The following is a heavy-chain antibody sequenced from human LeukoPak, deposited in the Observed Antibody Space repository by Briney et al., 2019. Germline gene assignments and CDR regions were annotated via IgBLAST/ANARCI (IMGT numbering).Heavy chain of an antibody. CDR2: ISYDGSNK. CDR1: GFTFSSYA. J-gene: IGHJ4*02. Sequence: GGSLRFSCAASGFTFSSYAMHWVRQAPGKGLEWVAVISYDGSNKYYADSVKGRFTISRDSATNTLYLQMNSLRAEDTAVYYCAREGGAYSGTFDYWGQGTLVTVSS. V-gene: IGHV3-30-3*01. D-gene: IGHD1-26*01. CDR3: AREGGAYSGTFDY.